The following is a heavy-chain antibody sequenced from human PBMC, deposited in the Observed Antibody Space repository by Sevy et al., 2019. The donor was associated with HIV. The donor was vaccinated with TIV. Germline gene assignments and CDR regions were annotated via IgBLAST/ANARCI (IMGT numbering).Heavy chain of an antibody. Sequence: GGSLRLSCAASGFTFSDYYMSWIRQAPGKGLEWVSYISSSGSTIYYADSVKGRFTISRDNAKNSLYLQMNSLRAEDTAVYYCAREDGEWLLYGSPQQTYYYYYYGMDVWGQGTTVTVSS. CDR2: ISSSGSTI. D-gene: IGHD3-3*01. J-gene: IGHJ6*02. CDR3: AREDGEWLLYGSPQQTYYYYYYGMDV. CDR1: GFTFSDYY. V-gene: IGHV3-11*01.